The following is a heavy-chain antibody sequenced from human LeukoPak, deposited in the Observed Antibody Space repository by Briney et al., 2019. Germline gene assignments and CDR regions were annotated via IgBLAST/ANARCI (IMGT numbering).Heavy chain of an antibody. CDR2: INQDASEI. J-gene: IGHJ4*02. V-gene: IGHV3-7*01. CDR3: ATDRDNSDWQKRFDS. Sequence: GGSLRLSCAASGFTFTTYWMNWYRQAPGKGLEWVGNINQDASEINYVDSVRGRFTISRDNAKNSLHLQMNSLRAEDTAVYYCATDRDNSDWQKRFDSWGQGTLVTVSS. CDR1: GFTFTTYW. D-gene: IGHD2-21*02.